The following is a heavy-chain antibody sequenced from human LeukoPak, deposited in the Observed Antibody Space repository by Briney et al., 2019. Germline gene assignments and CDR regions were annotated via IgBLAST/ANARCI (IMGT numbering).Heavy chain of an antibody. CDR3: AKALGSTVTTRTYFDY. D-gene: IGHD4-17*01. Sequence: GGSLRLSCAASGFTFHDYAMLWVRHAPGKGLEWVSCLSWNGGNIGYAESVRGRFTISRDNAANSLYLQMNSLRPEDTALYYCAKALGSTVTTRTYFDYWGQGTLVTVSS. CDR2: LSWNGGNI. CDR1: GFTFHDYA. J-gene: IGHJ4*02. V-gene: IGHV3-9*01.